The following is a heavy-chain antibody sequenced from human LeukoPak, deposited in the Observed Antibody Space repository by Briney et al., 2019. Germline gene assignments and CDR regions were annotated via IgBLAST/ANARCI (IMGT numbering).Heavy chain of an antibody. D-gene: IGHD6-13*01. V-gene: IGHV4-59*12. CDR3: ARGPLGIAAAGAFDI. Sequence: SETLSLTCTVSGGSISSYYWSWIRQPPGKGLEWLGYIYYSGSTNYNPSLQSCVTISVDTSKNQFSLKLSSVTAADTAVYYCARGPLGIAAAGAFDIWGQGTMVTVSS. CDR1: GGSISSYY. J-gene: IGHJ3*02. CDR2: IYYSGST.